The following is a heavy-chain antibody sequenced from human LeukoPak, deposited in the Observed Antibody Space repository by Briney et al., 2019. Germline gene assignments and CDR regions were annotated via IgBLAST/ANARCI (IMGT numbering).Heavy chain of an antibody. CDR2: IGYSGSDT. CDR3: ARVEASGYDYGAFDY. Sequence: PGESLRLSCIVSGFTLSSYEMTWFRQAPGKGLEWVSSIGYSGSDTHYADSVKGRFTVSRDNSKNTLYLQMNSLRAEDTAVYYCARVEASGYDYGAFDYWGQGTLVTVSS. D-gene: IGHD5-12*01. CDR1: GFTLSSYE. V-gene: IGHV3-23*01. J-gene: IGHJ4*02.